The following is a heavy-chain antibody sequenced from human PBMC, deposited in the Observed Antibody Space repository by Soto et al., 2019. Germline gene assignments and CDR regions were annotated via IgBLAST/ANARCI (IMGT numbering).Heavy chain of an antibody. CDR3: ASRSENGYNYDFDY. V-gene: IGHV1-69*12. Sequence: QVLLVQSGAEVKKPGSSVKVSCKASGGTFNSYAFSWVRQAPGQGLEWMGGIIPIFGTPNYAQKFQGRVTITADESTSTAYRELSGLRSEDTAVYYCASRSENGYNYDFDYWGQGTLVTVSS. D-gene: IGHD5-12*01. CDR2: IIPIFGTP. J-gene: IGHJ4*02. CDR1: GGTFNSYA.